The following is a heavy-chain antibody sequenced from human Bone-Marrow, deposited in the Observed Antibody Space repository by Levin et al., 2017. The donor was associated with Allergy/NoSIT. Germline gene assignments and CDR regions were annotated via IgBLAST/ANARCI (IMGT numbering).Heavy chain of an antibody. CDR3: AKLRRDGYNLGMGYFDY. V-gene: IGHV5-51*01. CDR1: GYSFRNNW. Sequence: GESLKISCKGSGYSFRNNWIGWVRQMPGKGLEWMGFIFPGDSDTRYSPSFQGQVTISADSSISTAYLQWSSLEASDTAIYYCAKLRRDGYNLGMGYFDYWGQGTLVTVSS. D-gene: IGHD5-24*01. J-gene: IGHJ4*02. CDR2: IFPGDSDT.